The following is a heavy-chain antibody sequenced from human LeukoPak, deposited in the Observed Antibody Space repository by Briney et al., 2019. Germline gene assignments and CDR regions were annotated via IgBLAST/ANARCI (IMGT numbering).Heavy chain of an antibody. Sequence: LRLSCAASGFTFDDYAMHWVRQPPGKGLEWIGYIYHSGSTYYNPSLKSRVTISVDRSKNQFSLKLSSVTAADTAVYYCARLRFFDNWFDPWGQGTLVTVSS. V-gene: IGHV4-30-2*01. CDR1: GFTFDDYA. D-gene: IGHD3-3*01. CDR3: ARLRFFDNWFDP. CDR2: IYHSGST. J-gene: IGHJ5*02.